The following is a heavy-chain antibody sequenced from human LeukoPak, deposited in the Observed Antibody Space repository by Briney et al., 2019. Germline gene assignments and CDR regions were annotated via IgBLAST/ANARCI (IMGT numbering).Heavy chain of an antibody. Sequence: ASLKVSCKASGYTFTGYYMHWVRQPPGQGLEWMGWINPNSGGTNYAQKFQGRVTMTRDTSISTAYMELSRLRSDDTAVYYCARSIAAAGHFDYWGQGTLVTVSS. V-gene: IGHV1-2*02. CDR3: ARSIAAAGHFDY. J-gene: IGHJ4*02. D-gene: IGHD6-13*01. CDR2: INPNSGGT. CDR1: GYTFTGYY.